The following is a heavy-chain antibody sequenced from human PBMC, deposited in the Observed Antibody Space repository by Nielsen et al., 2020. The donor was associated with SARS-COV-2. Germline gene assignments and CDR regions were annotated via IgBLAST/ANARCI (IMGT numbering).Heavy chain of an antibody. V-gene: IGHV3-48*02. J-gene: IGHJ6*02. Sequence: GESLKISCAASGFTFSSYSMNWVRQAPGKGLEWVSYISSSSSTIYYADSVKGRFTISRDNAKNSLYLQMNSLRDEDTAVYYCARDRSDYDILTGYSNYGMDVWGQGTTVTVSS. D-gene: IGHD3-9*01. CDR2: ISSSSSTI. CDR1: GFTFSSYS. CDR3: ARDRSDYDILTGYSNYGMDV.